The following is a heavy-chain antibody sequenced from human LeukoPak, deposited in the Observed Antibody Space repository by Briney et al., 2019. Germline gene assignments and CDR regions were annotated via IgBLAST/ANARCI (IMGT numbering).Heavy chain of an antibody. V-gene: IGHV3-30*04. Sequence: GRSLRLTCAASGFTFTDYNMHWVRQAPGKGLEWLTYISYDGTKKKYADSVKGRFTISRDNSRDTLLLQMNSLRVDDTAVYYCARREAAVTPYGDVFNAWGQGTTVTVSS. CDR3: ARREAAVTPYGDVFNA. CDR2: ISYDGTKK. CDR1: GFTFTDYN. D-gene: IGHD4-23*01. J-gene: IGHJ3*01.